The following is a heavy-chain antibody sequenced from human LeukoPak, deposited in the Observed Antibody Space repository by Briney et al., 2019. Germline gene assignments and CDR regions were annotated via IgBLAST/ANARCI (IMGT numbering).Heavy chain of an antibody. CDR2: INPRDSET. CDR1: GSCFTMYW. D-gene: IGHD4-17*01. CDR3: ARHEGDGEYSDY. J-gene: IGHJ4*02. V-gene: IGHV5-51*01. Sequence: GESPKISCKGSGSCFTMYWIAWVRQMPGKGLEWMGIINPRDSETRNNPSFQGQVTISVDKSINTAYLQWSSLKASDTAIYYCARHEGDGEYSDYWGQGTLVTVSS.